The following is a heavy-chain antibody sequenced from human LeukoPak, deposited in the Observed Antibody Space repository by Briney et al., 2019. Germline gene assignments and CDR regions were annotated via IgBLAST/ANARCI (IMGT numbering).Heavy chain of an antibody. J-gene: IGHJ4*02. CDR1: GYTFSSYG. D-gene: IGHD3-16*02. Sequence: ASVKVSCKASGYTFSSYGITWLRQAPGQGLEWMGWISAYNGNTNYAQEIQDRVTMTTDTYTSTAYMELRRLRADDTAVYYCAREEYVWGSYRDVDYWGQGTLVTVSS. V-gene: IGHV1-18*01. CDR2: ISAYNGNT. CDR3: AREEYVWGSYRDVDY.